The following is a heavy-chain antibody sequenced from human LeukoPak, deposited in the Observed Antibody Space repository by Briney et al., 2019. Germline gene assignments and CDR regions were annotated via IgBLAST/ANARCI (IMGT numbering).Heavy chain of an antibody. Sequence: ASVKVSCKACGYTFTGYYMHWVRQAPGQGLEWIGWINPNSGGTNYAQKFQGRVTMTRDTSISTAYMELSRLRSDDTAVYYCARAYCTNGVCYGIRFDYWGQGTLVTVSS. D-gene: IGHD2-8*01. J-gene: IGHJ4*02. CDR1: GYTFTGYY. V-gene: IGHV1-2*02. CDR3: ARAYCTNGVCYGIRFDY. CDR2: INPNSGGT.